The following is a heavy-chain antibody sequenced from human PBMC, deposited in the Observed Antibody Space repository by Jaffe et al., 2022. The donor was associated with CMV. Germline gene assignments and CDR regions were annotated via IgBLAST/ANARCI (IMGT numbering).Heavy chain of an antibody. CDR2: IWYDGSNK. J-gene: IGHJ4*02. CDR1: GFTFSSYG. Sequence: QVQLVESGGGVVQPGRSLRLSCAASGFTFSSYGMHWVRQAPGKGLEWVAVIWYDGSNKYYADSVKGRFTISRDNSKNTLYLQMNSLRAEDTAVYYCARDGITGTTLIYWGQGTLVTVSS. D-gene: IGHD1-7*01. CDR3: ARDGITGTTLIY. V-gene: IGHV3-33*08.